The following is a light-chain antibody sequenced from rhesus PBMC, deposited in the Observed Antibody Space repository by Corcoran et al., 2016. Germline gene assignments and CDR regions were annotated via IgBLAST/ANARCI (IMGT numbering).Light chain of an antibody. CDR1: QSVSSS. CDR3: QQYSTWPNS. Sequence: EIVMTQSPATLSLSPGERATLSCRASQSVSSSLAWYQQKPGQAPRLLNYGASSRATGIPDRFSGSGSGTEFTLTIGSLEPEDFAVYYCQQYSTWPNSFGQGTKVEIK. CDR2: GAS. J-gene: IGKJ2*01. V-gene: IGKV3-42*03.